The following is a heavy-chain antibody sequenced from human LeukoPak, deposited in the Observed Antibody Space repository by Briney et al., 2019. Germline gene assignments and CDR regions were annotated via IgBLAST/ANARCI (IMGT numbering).Heavy chain of an antibody. CDR1: GGSISSGGYS. CDR2: IYHSGST. CDR3: ARVNRHLDSSGYYSMPHFDY. D-gene: IGHD3-22*01. Sequence: RPSETLSLTCAVSGGSISSGGYSWSWIRQPPGKGLEWIGYIYHSGSTYYNPSLKSRVTISVDRSKNQFSLKLSSVTAADTAVYYCARVNRHLDSSGYYSMPHFDYWGQGTLVTVSS. V-gene: IGHV4-30-2*01. J-gene: IGHJ4*02.